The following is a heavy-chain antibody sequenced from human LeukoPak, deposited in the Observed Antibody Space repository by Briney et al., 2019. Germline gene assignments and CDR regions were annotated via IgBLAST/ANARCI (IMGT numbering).Heavy chain of an antibody. CDR3: ARVYSMTVVDRRAYSLAY. D-gene: IGHD3-22*01. CDR2: INPNTGGT. V-gene: IGHV1-2*02. CDR1: GYTFPGYY. J-gene: IGHJ4*02. Sequence: GSSVTVSCLTAGYTFPGYYLHWVRQAPGQGLEWLGRINPNTGGTNFPQMLQVRVTMTRDTSINTAYMELSRLRSDDTAGYYCARVYSMTVVDRRAYSLAYWGQGTLVTVSS.